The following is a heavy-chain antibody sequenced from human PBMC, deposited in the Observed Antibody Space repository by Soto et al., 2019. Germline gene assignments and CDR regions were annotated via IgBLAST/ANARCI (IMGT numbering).Heavy chain of an antibody. V-gene: IGHV3-23*01. CDR3: VKEMVAAAYVDTSPFDF. J-gene: IGHJ4*02. CDR1: GFTFSSYA. CDR2: IDGSGGDT. Sequence: EVQLLESGGGLVQPGGSLRLSCAASGFTFSSYAMGWVRQAPGPGLEWVSVIDGSGGDTSFADSVKGRFTIARDNSKNTLYVHMSSLRAEDPARCYCVKEMVAAAYVDTSPFDFWGQGTLFTVSS. D-gene: IGHD2-15*01.